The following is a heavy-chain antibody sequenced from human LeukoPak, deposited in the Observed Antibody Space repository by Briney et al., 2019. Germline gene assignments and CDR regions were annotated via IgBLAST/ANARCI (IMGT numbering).Heavy chain of an antibody. Sequence: GGALRLSCAACGLTFSKSWMSWVRQAPGQGRGWVGAIKEDGSEKDNVDSVKGGFTISTDNAKNSFYLQMNSLRAEDTAVYYCATYTNWVAGDVWGQGTSVSVSS. CDR1: GLTFSKSW. J-gene: IGHJ6*02. D-gene: IGHD1-1*01. CDR2: IKEDGSEK. V-gene: IGHV3-7*01. CDR3: ATYTNWVAGDV.